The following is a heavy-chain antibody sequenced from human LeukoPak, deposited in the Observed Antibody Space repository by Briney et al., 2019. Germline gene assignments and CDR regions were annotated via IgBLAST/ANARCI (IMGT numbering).Heavy chain of an antibody. D-gene: IGHD5-18*01. V-gene: IGHV4-59*01. J-gene: IGHJ6*04. Sequence: SETLSLTCTVSGGSISSYYWSWIRQPPGKGLEWIGYIYYNGSTNYNPSLKSRVTISVDTSKNQFSLKLSSVTAADAAVYYCARDTAMGLYYYGMDVWGKGTTVTVSS. CDR1: GGSISSYY. CDR2: IYYNGST. CDR3: ARDTAMGLYYYGMDV.